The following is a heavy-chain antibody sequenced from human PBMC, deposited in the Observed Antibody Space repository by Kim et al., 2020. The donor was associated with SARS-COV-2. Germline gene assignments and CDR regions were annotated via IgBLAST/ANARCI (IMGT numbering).Heavy chain of an antibody. Sequence: ASVKVSCKASGYTFTGYYMHWVRQAPGQGLEWMGWINPNSGGTNYAQKFQGRVTMTRDTSISTAYMELSRLRSDDTAVYYCATETEEYSSSPEPDLYYYYGMDVWGQGTTVTVSS. J-gene: IGHJ6*02. CDR3: ATETEEYSSSPEPDLYYYYGMDV. V-gene: IGHV1-2*02. CDR2: INPNSGGT. D-gene: IGHD6-6*01. CDR1: GYTFTGYY.